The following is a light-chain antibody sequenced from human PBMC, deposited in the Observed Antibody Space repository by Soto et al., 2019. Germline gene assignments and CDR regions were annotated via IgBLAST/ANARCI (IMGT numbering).Light chain of an antibody. CDR3: LQYNTFSAT. CDR1: QNIASS. Sequence: DIQMTQSPSTLSPSVGDRVTITCRASQNIASSLAWYQQKPGKAPKILIYGGCTVESGVPSRFSGSGSGTHFTLTITNLQPGDFATYYCLQYNTFSATFGQGTRLETK. J-gene: IGKJ5*01. V-gene: IGKV1-5*01. CDR2: GGC.